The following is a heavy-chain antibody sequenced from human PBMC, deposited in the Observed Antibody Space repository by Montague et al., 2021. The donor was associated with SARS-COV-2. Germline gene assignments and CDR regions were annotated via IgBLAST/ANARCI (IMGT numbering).Heavy chain of an antibody. J-gene: IGHJ5*02. CDR3: ARILVAAAGSPCDP. D-gene: IGHD6-13*01. CDR1: GFSLSTSGMC. V-gene: IGHV2-70*11. Sequence: PALVKPTQTLTLTCTFSGFSLSTSGMCVSWIRQPPGKTLEWLARIDWDDDKYYSTSLKTRLTISKDTSKSQVVLTMTNMDPVDTATYYCARILVAAAGSPCDPWGQGTLVTVSS. CDR2: IDWDDDK.